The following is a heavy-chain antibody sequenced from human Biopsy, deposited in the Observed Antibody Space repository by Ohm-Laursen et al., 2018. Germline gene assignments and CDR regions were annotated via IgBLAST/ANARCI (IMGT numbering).Heavy chain of an antibody. CDR3: ARDRGYYSDRTVPGYFDL. J-gene: IGHJ2*01. V-gene: IGHV1-18*01. Sequence: ASVKVSCKASGYTFTNYGISWVRQASGQGLEWMGWISPYNGDTDYAQKLQGRVTMTTDTSTSTAYMDLRSLRSDDTAIYYCARDRGYYSDRTVPGYFDLWGRGTLVTVSS. CDR1: GYTFTNYG. D-gene: IGHD3-22*01. CDR2: ISPYNGDT.